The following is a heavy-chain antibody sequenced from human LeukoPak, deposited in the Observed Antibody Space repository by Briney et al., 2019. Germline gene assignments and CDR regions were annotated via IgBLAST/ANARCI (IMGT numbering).Heavy chain of an antibody. V-gene: IGHV4-4*07. CDR3: ARGSAAGFPVDAFDI. CDR2: IYTSGST. CDR1: GGSISSYY. J-gene: IGHJ3*02. Sequence: SETLSLTCTFSGGSISSYYWSWIRQPAGKGLEWIGRIYTSGSTNYNPSLKSRVTISVDTSKNQFSLKLGSVTAADTAVYYCARGSAAGFPVDAFDIWGQGTMVTVSS. D-gene: IGHD6-13*01.